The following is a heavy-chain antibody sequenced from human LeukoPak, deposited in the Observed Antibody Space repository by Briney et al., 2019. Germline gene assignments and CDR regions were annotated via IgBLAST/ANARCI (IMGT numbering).Heavy chain of an antibody. J-gene: IGHJ4*02. D-gene: IGHD4-17*01. CDR2: IYSGGST. V-gene: IGHV3-53*01. CDR1: GFTVSSNY. CDR3: ARADYGDYYVDY. Sequence: PGGSLRLSCAASGFTVSSNYMSWVRQAPGKGLEWVSVIYSGGSTYYAESVKGRFHISRDNSKNTLYLQMNSLRAEDTAVYYCARADYGDYYVDYWGQGPLVTVSS.